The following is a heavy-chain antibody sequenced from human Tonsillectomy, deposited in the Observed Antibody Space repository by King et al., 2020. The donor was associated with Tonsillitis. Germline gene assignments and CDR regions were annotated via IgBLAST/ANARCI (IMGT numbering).Heavy chain of an antibody. V-gene: IGHV4-59*08. CDR1: GGSISSSY. CDR2: ISYSGTT. Sequence: VQLQESGPRLVKPSETLSLACTVSGGSISSSYWSWIRQPPGKGLEWIGYISYSGTTNYSPSLKSRVTISIDTSKNQFSLRVSSVTAADTAVYYCARHMEITYYHDSSGYLSHPQFDSWGRGALVTVSS. D-gene: IGHD3-22*01. J-gene: IGHJ4*02. CDR3: ARHMEITYYHDSSGYLSHPQFDS.